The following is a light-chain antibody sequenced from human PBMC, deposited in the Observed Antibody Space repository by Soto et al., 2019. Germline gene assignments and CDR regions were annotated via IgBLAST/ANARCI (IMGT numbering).Light chain of an antibody. J-gene: IGKJ1*01. CDR1: QSVSSN. CDR3: QQYHNWPRT. Sequence: EVRVSQSPSTLSVSTGERATLSCRASQSVSSNLAWYQQKPGQAPRLLMYGASTRATGIPARFSGSGFGTEFTLTISSLQSEDFAVYYCQQYHNWPRTFAQGTKVAIK. V-gene: IGKV3-15*01. CDR2: GAS.